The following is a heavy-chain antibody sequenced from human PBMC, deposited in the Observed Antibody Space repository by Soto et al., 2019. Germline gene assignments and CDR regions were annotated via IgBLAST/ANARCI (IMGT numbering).Heavy chain of an antibody. J-gene: IGHJ6*03. CDR2: MNPNSGNT. V-gene: IGHV1-8*01. CDR1: GYTFTSYD. D-gene: IGHD2-2*01. Sequence: ASVKVSCKASGYTFTSYDINWVRQATGQGLEWMGWMNPNSGNTGYAQKFQGRVTMTRNTSISTAYMELSSLRSEDTAVYYCAREGVPAAMRGALGDYYYYYMDVWGKGTTVTVSS. CDR3: AREGVPAAMRGALGDYYYYYMDV.